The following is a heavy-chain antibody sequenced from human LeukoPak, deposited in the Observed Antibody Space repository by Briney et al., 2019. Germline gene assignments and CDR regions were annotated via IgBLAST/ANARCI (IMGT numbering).Heavy chain of an antibody. V-gene: IGHV3-74*01. CDR1: GFTFSNYW. CDR3: ARDLGQYYDTSDNWFDP. Sequence: GGSLRLSCAASGFTFSNYWMHWVRQAPGKGLVWVSRINSDGINTSYADSVKGRSTISRDNAKNTLNLQMNSLRAEDTAVYYCARDLGQYYDTSDNWFDPWGQGTLVTVSS. CDR2: INSDGINT. D-gene: IGHD3-22*01. J-gene: IGHJ5*02.